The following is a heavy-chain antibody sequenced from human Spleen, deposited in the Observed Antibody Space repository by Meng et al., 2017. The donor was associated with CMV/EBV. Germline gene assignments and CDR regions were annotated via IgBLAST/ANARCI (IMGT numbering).Heavy chain of an antibody. V-gene: IGHV3-30*02. Sequence: FSSYGMHWVRQAPGKGLEWVAFIRYDGSNKYYADSVKGRFTISRDNSKNTLYLQMNSLRAEDTAVYYCAKKNSRGCSSTSCLGWFDPWGQGTLVTVSS. CDR2: IRYDGSNK. CDR3: AKKNSRGCSSTSCLGWFDP. D-gene: IGHD2-2*01. J-gene: IGHJ5*02. CDR1: FSSYG.